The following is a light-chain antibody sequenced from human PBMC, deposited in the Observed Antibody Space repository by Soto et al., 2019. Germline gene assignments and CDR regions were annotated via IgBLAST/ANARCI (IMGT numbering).Light chain of an antibody. J-gene: IGLJ3*02. V-gene: IGLV2-23*01. CDR3: CAYAGSGTVV. CDR1: SSDIGSYNL. Sequence: QSVLTQPASVSGSPEQSITISCTGTSSDIGSYNLVSWYQQHPGKAPKVMIYEATKRPSGVSNRFSGSKSGNTASLTISGHQAEDEADYYCCAYAGSGTVVFGGGTKLTVL. CDR2: EAT.